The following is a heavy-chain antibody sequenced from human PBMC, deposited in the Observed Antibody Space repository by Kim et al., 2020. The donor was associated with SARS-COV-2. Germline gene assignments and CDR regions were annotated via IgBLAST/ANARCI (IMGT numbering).Heavy chain of an antibody. CDR3: ARVGFSS. J-gene: IGHJ5*02. Sequence: GGSLRLSCAASGFTFSRDAMHWVRQAPGKGLVWVAGIDSDGSATYYADSVKGRFTISRDNAMNTLYLQMNSLRAEDTAVYYCARVGFSSWGQGTLVTVSS. V-gene: IGHV3-74*01. CDR1: GFTFSRDA. CDR2: IDSDGSAT. D-gene: IGHD2-15*01.